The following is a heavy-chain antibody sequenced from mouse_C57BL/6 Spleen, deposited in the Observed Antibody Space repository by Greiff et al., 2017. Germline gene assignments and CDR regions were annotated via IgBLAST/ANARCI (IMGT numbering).Heavy chain of an antibody. CDR2: IDPNSGGT. Sequence: QVQLQQSGAELVKPGASVKLSCKASGYTFTSYWMHWVKQRPGRGLEWIGRIDPNSGGTKYNEKFKSKATLTVDKPSSTAYMQLSSLTSEDSAVYYCARGGNDGYLLGYAMDYWGQGTSVTVSS. J-gene: IGHJ4*01. V-gene: IGHV1-72*01. CDR1: GYTFTSYW. D-gene: IGHD2-3*01. CDR3: ARGGNDGYLLGYAMDY.